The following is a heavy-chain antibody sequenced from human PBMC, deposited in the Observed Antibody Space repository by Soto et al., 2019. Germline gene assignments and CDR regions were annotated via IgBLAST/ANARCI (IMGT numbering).Heavy chain of an antibody. CDR2: ITDDGIRK. J-gene: IGHJ4*02. D-gene: IGHD1-26*01. CDR1: GFIFSSYG. Sequence: QVQLVESGGGVVQPGRSLRLSCAASGFIFSSYGMHWVRQAPGKGLEWVAVITDDGIRKHYADSVKGRFTISRDISRNTRYLQMNSLRDEDTAVYYCAKPDNSGSHHLDCWGQGTLVTVSS. CDR3: AKPDNSGSHHLDC. V-gene: IGHV3-30*18.